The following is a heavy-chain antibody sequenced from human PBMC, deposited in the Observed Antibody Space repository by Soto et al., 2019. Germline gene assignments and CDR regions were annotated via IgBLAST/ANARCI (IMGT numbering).Heavy chain of an antibody. CDR2: IYYSGST. Sequence: PSETLSLTCTVSGGSVSSGSYYWSWIRQPPGKGLGWIGYIYYSGSTNYNPSLKSRVTISVDTSKNQFSLKLSSVTAADTAVYYCARDPGELRYFDYWGQGTLVTVSS. V-gene: IGHV4-61*01. CDR1: GGSVSSGSYY. D-gene: IGHD2-21*01. CDR3: ARDPGELRYFDY. J-gene: IGHJ4*02.